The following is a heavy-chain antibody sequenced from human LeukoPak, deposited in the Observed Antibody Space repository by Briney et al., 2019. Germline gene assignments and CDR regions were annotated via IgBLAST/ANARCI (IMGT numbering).Heavy chain of an antibody. CDR1: GGSISSSSYY. D-gene: IGHD6-13*01. J-gene: IGHJ4*02. V-gene: IGHV4-39*01. Sequence: SETLSLTCTVSGGSISSSSYYWGWIRQPPGKGLEWIGSIYYSGSTYYNPSLKSRVIISVDTSKNQFSLKLSSVTAADTAVYYCARQGYSSSLLANWGQGTLVTVSS. CDR3: ARQGYSSSLLAN. CDR2: IYYSGST.